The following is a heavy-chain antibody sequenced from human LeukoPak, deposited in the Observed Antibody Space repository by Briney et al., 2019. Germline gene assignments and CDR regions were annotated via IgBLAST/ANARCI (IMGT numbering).Heavy chain of an antibody. V-gene: IGHV3-23*01. CDR2: LSGGGVNT. D-gene: IGHD1-1*01. CDR1: GFTFSTYA. CDR3: AKENAGSYPSYWDS. J-gene: IGHJ4*02. Sequence: LAGGSLRLSCAASGFTFSTYAMTWVRQAPGQGLEWVSALSGGGVNTYYAESVQGRFTISRDNSNNTLFLVMNSLRVDDSAVYYCAKENAGSYPSYWDSWGQGTLVTVSS.